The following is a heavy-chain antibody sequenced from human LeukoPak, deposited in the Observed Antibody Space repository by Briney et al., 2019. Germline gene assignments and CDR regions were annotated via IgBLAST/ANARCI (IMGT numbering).Heavy chain of an antibody. J-gene: IGHJ5*02. V-gene: IGHV1-2*02. CDR3: ARVAVVTLNWFDP. CDR2: INPNSGGT. CDR1: GYTFTSYY. Sequence: ASVKVSCKASGYTFTSYYMHWVRQAPGQGLEWMGWINPNSGGTNYAQKFQGRVTMTRDTSISTAYMELSRLRSDDTAVYYCARVAVVTLNWFDPWGQGTLVTVSS. D-gene: IGHD2-21*02.